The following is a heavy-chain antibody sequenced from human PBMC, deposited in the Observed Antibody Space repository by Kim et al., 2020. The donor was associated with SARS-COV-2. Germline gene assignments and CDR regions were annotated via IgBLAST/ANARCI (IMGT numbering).Heavy chain of an antibody. CDR2: ISSSGSTI. Sequence: GSLRLSCAASGFTFSDYYMSWIRQAPGKGLEWVSYISSSGSTIYYADSVKGRFTISRDNAKNSLYLQMNSLRAEDTAVYYCARGVVVVAAATPLDYWGQGTLVTVSS. V-gene: IGHV3-11*01. J-gene: IGHJ4*02. CDR3: ARGVVVVAAATPLDY. D-gene: IGHD2-15*01. CDR1: GFTFSDYY.